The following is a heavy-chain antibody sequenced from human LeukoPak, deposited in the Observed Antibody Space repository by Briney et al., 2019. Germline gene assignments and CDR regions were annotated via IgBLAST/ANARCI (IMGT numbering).Heavy chain of an antibody. Sequence: GGSLRLSCAASGFTFSSYAMSWVRQAPGKGLEWVSAISGSGGSTYYADSVKGRFTISRDNSKNTLYLQMSSLRAEDTAVYYCAKGSYCTNGVCYDAGAFDIWGQGTMVTVSS. CDR1: GFTFSSYA. CDR3: AKGSYCTNGVCYDAGAFDI. V-gene: IGHV3-23*01. CDR2: ISGSGGST. D-gene: IGHD2-8*01. J-gene: IGHJ3*02.